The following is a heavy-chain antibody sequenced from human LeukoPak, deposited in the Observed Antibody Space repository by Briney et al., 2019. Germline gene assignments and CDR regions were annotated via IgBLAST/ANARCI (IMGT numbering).Heavy chain of an antibody. V-gene: IGHV1-18*01. CDR2: TSAYNGNT. D-gene: IGHD1-26*01. CDR3: AREGGYSGSFSLGY. CDR1: GYTFTSYG. J-gene: IGHJ4*02. Sequence: GASVKVSCKASGYTFTSYGISWVRQAPGQGLEWMGWTSAYNGNTNYAQKLQGRVTMTTDTSTSTAYMELRSLRSNDTAVYYCAREGGYSGSFSLGYWGQGTLVTVSS.